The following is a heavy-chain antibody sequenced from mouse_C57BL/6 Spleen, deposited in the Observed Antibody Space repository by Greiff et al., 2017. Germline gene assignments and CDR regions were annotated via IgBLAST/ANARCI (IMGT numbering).Heavy chain of an antibody. Sequence: QVQLQQPGAELVMPGASVKLSCKASGYTFTSYWMHWVKQRPGQGLEWIGEIDPSDSYTNYNQKFKGKSTLTVDKSSSTAYMQLSSLTSADSAVYYCARGDRNYVGCFDVCGTGTTVTVSS. CDR3: ARGDRNYVGCFDV. V-gene: IGHV1-69*01. CDR1: GYTFTSYW. CDR2: IDPSDSYT. D-gene: IGHD2-5*01. J-gene: IGHJ1*03.